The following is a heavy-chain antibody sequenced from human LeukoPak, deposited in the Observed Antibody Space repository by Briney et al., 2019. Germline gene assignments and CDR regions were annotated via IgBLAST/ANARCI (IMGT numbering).Heavy chain of an antibody. CDR2: IKQDGSDK. J-gene: IGHJ5*02. CDR1: GFIFSSYW. V-gene: IGHV3-7*01. D-gene: IGHD5-18*01. Sequence: GGSLRLSCAASGFIFSSYWMSWVRQVPGKGLEWVANIKQDGSDKQYVDSVKGRFTISRDNAKNSLYLQMNSLRAEDTAVYYCAKDPKIYSYGVNWFDPWGQGTLVTVSS. CDR3: AKDPKIYSYGVNWFDP.